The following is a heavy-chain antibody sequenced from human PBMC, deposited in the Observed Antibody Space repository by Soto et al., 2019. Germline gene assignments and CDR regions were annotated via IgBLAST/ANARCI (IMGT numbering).Heavy chain of an antibody. CDR3: ARFYSSSDHPWFDP. CDR1: GGSISSGDYY. D-gene: IGHD6-6*01. J-gene: IGHJ5*02. Sequence: SETLSLTCTVSGGSISSGDYYWSWIRQPPGKGLEWIGYIYYSGSTYYNPSLKSRVTISVDTSKNQFSLKLSSVTAADTAVYYCARFYSSSDHPWFDPWGQGTLVTVSS. V-gene: IGHV4-30-4*01. CDR2: IYYSGST.